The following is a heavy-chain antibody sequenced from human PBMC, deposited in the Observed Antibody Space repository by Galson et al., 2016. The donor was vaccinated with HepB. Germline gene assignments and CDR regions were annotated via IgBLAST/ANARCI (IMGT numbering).Heavy chain of an antibody. J-gene: IGHJ4*02. Sequence: SLRLSCAASGFSFSSYGMNWVRQAPGKGLEWVSSISGSSTYIYYADSVKGRVTISRDNANNSLYLQMNSLSAEDTAVYYCARDSASLAGRTYFDYWGQGTLVTVSS. CDR3: ARDSASLAGRTYFDY. CDR1: GFSFSSYG. CDR2: ISGSSTYI. V-gene: IGHV3-21*01.